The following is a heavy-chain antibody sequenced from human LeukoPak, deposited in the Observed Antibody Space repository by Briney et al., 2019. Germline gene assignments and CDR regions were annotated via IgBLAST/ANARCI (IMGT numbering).Heavy chain of an antibody. CDR1: GFTFSSYA. V-gene: IGHV3-23*01. CDR3: AKDSGSGYYYYMDV. D-gene: IGHD3-10*01. J-gene: IGHJ6*03. CDR2: ISGSGGST. Sequence: PGGSLRLSCAVSGFTFSSYAMSWVRQAPGKGLEWVSAISGSGGSTYYADSVKGRFTISRDNSKNTLYLQMNSLRAEDTAVYYCAKDSGSGYYYYMDVWGKGTTVTVSS.